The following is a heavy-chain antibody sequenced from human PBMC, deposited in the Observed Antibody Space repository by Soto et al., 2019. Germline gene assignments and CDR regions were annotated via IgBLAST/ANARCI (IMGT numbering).Heavy chain of an antibody. Sequence: ASVKVSCKASGYTFSSYGISWVRQAPGQGLEWMGWISGYSGHTYYAQKFQGRVTMTTDTSMNTVYMELRSLRSDDTAVYYCAREWDNKSEHSSGWYDDFWGQGTLVTVSS. D-gene: IGHD6-19*01. V-gene: IGHV1-18*01. CDR3: AREWDNKSEHSSGWYDDF. J-gene: IGHJ4*02. CDR2: ISGYSGHT. CDR1: GYTFSSYG.